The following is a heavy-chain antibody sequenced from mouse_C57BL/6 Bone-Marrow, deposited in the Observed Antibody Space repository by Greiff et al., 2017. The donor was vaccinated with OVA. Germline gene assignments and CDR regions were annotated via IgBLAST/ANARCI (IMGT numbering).Heavy chain of an antibody. CDR1: GYTFTSYG. CDR2: IYPRSGNT. D-gene: IGHD1-1*01. CDR3: ARGRAYYYGSGGAY. V-gene: IGHV1-81*01. Sequence: QVQLQQSGAELARPGASVKLSCKASGYTFTSYGISWVKQRTGQGLEWIGEIYPRSGNTYYNEKFKGKATLTADKSSSTAYMELRSLTSEDSAVYFCARGRAYYYGSGGAYWGQGTLVTVSA. J-gene: IGHJ3*01.